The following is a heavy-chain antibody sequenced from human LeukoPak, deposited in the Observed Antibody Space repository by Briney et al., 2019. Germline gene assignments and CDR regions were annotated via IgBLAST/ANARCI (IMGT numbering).Heavy chain of an antibody. V-gene: IGHV4-39*01. CDR3: ARLLLYSGSLYYFDY. CDR1: GGSISSSYYY. J-gene: IGHJ4*02. Sequence: SETLSLTCTVSGGSISSSYYYWGWIRQPPGKGLEWIGSINYGGSTYYNPSLKSRVTISVDTSKNQFSLRLSSVTAADTAVYYCARLLLYSGSLYYFDYWGQGTLVTVSS. D-gene: IGHD1-26*01. CDR2: INYGGST.